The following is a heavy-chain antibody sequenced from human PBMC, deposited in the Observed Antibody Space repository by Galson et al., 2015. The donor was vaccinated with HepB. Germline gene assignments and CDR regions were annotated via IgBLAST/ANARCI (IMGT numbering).Heavy chain of an antibody. CDR3: ARDPYCGSDCHGPTFYSSYGMDV. CDR1: GFKFNNYW. J-gene: IGHJ6*02. CDR2: IKRDGSEI. D-gene: IGHD2-21*02. Sequence: SLRLSCAASGFKFNNYWMNWVRQAPGKGLERVANIKRDGSEIFYVDSVKGRFTISRDNAKNSLYLQMHSLKAEDTAVYYCARDPYCGSDCHGPTFYSSYGMDVWGQGTTVTVSS. V-gene: IGHV3-7*01.